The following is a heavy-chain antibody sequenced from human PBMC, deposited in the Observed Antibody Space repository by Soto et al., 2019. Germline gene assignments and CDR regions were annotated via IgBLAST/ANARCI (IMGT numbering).Heavy chain of an antibody. V-gene: IGHV3-23*01. D-gene: IGHD3-16*02. CDR1: GFTLSISS. CDR3: AKDRGIIVKAGDAFDV. CDR2: ISDSGDRT. Sequence: EVQLMESGGGLVQPGGSLRLSWASSGFTLSISSVNWVRQAPGKGLEWVSYISDSGDRTYYADSVKGRFTSSRDRSKNTVSLAMDSLRAEDTAVYYCAKDRGIIVKAGDAFDVWGQGKKVTVSS. J-gene: IGHJ3*01.